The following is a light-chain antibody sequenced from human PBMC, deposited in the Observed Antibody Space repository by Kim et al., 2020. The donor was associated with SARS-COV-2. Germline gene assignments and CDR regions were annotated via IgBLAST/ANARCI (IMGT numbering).Light chain of an antibody. CDR2: EVT. CDR1: SSDVGSYNL. CDR3: SSYAGYGTGV. V-gene: IGLV2-23*02. J-gene: IGLJ1*01. Sequence: GQSSTIACTGTSSDVGSYNLVSWYQQFPGKAPKVIIYEVTKRPSGVSNRFSASKSDNTAYLTISGLQTEDEADYYCSSYAGYGTGVFGTGTKVTVL.